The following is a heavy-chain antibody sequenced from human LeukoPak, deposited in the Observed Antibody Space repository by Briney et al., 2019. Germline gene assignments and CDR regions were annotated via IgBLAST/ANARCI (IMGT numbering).Heavy chain of an antibody. D-gene: IGHD3-10*01. CDR3: ARGRITMVQGVIGFDY. V-gene: IGHV1-69*05. CDR2: IIPIFGTA. CDR1: GYSFTSYG. Sequence: SVKVSCKASGYSFTSYGFSWVRQAPGQGLEWMGGIIPIFGTANYAQKFQGRVTITTDVSTSTAYMELSSLRSEDTAVYYCARGRITMVQGVIGFDYWGQGTLVTVSS. J-gene: IGHJ4*02.